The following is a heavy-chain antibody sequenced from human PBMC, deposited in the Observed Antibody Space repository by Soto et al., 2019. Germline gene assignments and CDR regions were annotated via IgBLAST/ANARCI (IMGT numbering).Heavy chain of an antibody. CDR1: GFTFSSYA. Sequence: EVQLLESGAGLVQPGGSLRLSCAASGFTFSSYAMRWVRQAPGKGLEWVSAISGSGDSTYYADSVKGRFTISRDNSKNTLYLQMNSLRAEDTAVYYCARRGSGSYYDYWGQGTLVTVSS. V-gene: IGHV3-23*01. D-gene: IGHD1-26*01. CDR2: ISGSGDST. J-gene: IGHJ4*02. CDR3: ARRGSGSYYDY.